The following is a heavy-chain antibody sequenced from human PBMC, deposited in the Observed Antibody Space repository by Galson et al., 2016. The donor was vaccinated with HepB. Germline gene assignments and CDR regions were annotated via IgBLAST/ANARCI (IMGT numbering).Heavy chain of an antibody. D-gene: IGHD1-1*01. CDR1: GFVFSNFG. CDR3: AKERLVRRIFDH. CDR2: ISTRRTT. J-gene: IGHJ4*02. Sequence: SLRLSCAASGFVFSNFGLSWVRQAPGMGLEWAASISTRRTTYYTDSVQGRFTISRDHSNNTLYLQMNGLRAEDTAVYYCAKERLVRRIFDHWGQGTLLTVSS. V-gene: IGHV3-23*01.